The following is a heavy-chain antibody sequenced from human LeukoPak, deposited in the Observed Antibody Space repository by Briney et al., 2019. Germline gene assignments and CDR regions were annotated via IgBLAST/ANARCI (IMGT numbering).Heavy chain of an antibody. J-gene: IGHJ5*02. CDR3: ARASKPIAAAANWFDP. Sequence: SVKVSCKASGGTFSSYAISWVRQAPGQGLEWMGGIIPIFGTANYAQKFQGRVTITTDESTSTAYMELSSLRSEDTAVYYCARASKPIAAAANWFDPWGQGTLVTVSP. CDR2: IIPIFGTA. D-gene: IGHD6-13*01. CDR1: GGTFSSYA. V-gene: IGHV1-69*05.